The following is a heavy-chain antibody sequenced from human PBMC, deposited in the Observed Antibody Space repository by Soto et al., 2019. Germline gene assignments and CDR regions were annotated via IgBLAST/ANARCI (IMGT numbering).Heavy chain of an antibody. V-gene: IGHV3-23*01. Sequence: EMQLLEAGGGLVQPGGSLRLSCTASGFTFSNYAMTWVRQAPGKGPEWVSTISAVAGASYIHYADSVKGRFTISRDNSKNTPFLQMTRLRARGPGVFYCTKALWQGGGGENFDVWGRGTAVIVSS. CDR3: TKALWQGGGGENFDV. CDR2: ISAVAGAS. J-gene: IGHJ3*01. D-gene: IGHD3-16*01. CDR1: GFTFSNYA.